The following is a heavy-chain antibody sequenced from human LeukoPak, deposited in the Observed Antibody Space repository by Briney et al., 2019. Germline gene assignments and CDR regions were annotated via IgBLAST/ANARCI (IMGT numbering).Heavy chain of an antibody. J-gene: IGHJ4*02. V-gene: IGHV1-69*10. CDR2: IIPILVSA. CDR3: ATYYYYSDSQTLGDC. D-gene: IGHD3-10*01. CDR1: GGTFNNYA. Sequence: SVKVSCKASGGTFNNYAINWVRQAPGQGLEWLGGIIPILVSANYSQKFQGRLTISADKSTSTAYMELSSLRSDDTAAYYCATYYYYSDSQTLGDCWGQGTLVTVSS.